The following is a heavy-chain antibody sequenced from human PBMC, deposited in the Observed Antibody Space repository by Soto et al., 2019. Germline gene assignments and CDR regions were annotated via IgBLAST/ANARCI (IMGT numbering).Heavy chain of an antibody. D-gene: IGHD2-2*01. V-gene: IGHV4-31*03. CDR2: IYYSGST. CDR3: ARERIVVVPAAIPSVYYYGMDV. Sequence: PSETLSLTCTVSGGSIISGGYYCICIRQHPWKGLEWIGYIYYSGSTYYNPSLKSRVTISVDTSKNQFSLKLSSVTAADTAVYYCARERIVVVPAAIPSVYYYGMDVWGQGTTVTVSS. J-gene: IGHJ6*02. CDR1: GGSIISGGYY.